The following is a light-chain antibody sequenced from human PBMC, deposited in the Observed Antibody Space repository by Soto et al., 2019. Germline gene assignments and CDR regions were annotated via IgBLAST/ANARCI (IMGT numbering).Light chain of an antibody. V-gene: IGKV1-39*01. J-gene: IGKJ3*01. CDR1: QSISSY. CDR3: QQSYSSPRFT. Sequence: DIQMTQSPSSLSASVGDRVTITCRASQSISSYLNWYQQKPGKAPKLLIYAASSLQSGVPSRFIGSGSGTEFTLPIISLQPEDVATYYCQQSYSSPRFTFGPGTKVDIK. CDR2: AAS.